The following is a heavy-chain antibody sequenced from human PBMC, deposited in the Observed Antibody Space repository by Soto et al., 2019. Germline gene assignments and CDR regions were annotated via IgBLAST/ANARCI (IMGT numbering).Heavy chain of an antibody. J-gene: IGHJ4*02. CDR2: INAANGNT. V-gene: IGHV1-3*01. Sequence: ASVKVSCKASGYTFTGYAIHWVRQAPGQRLEWMGWINAANGNTKYSQKFQGRVTFTRDTSASTAYMELSGLRSEDTAVYYCARDYGGNPYYFDYWGQGTLVTVSS. D-gene: IGHD4-17*01. CDR3: ARDYGGNPYYFDY. CDR1: GYTFTGYA.